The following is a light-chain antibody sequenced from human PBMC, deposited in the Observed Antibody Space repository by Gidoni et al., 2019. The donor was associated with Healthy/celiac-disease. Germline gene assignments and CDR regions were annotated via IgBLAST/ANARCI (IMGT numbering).Light chain of an antibody. CDR1: QSISNF. V-gene: IGKV1-39*01. J-gene: IGKJ2*01. CDR2: AAS. CDR3: QQSYSTPF. Sequence: DIRMTQSPSSLSASVGDRVTITCRASQSISNFLNWYQQKPGKAPKLLIYAASSLQSGVPSRFSGSGSGTDFTLTISSLQPEDFATYYCQQSYSTPFFGQGTKLEIK.